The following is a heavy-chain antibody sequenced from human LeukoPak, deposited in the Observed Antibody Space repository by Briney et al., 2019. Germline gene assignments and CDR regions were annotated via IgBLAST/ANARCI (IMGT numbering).Heavy chain of an antibody. CDR3: ARDWSPGYYDSSGYSLTFDY. CDR2: INPSDGST. CDR1: GYTFTGYY. D-gene: IGHD3-22*01. V-gene: IGHV1-46*01. J-gene: IGHJ4*02. Sequence: ASVKVSCKASGYTFTGYYMHWVRQAPGQGLEWMGIINPSDGSTSYAQKFQGRVTMTRDTSTSTVYMELSSLRSEDTAVYYCARDWSPGYYDSSGYSLTFDYWGQGTLVTVSS.